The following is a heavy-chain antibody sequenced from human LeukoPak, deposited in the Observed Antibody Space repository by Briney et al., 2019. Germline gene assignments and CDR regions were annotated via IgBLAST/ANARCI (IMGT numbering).Heavy chain of an antibody. Sequence: QAGGSLRLSCAASGFTFSSYDMNWVRQAPGKGLEWVSYISSSGSTIYYADSVKGRFTISRDNAKNSLYLQMNSLRAEDTAVYYCASLGYSSGWHFDYWGQGTLVTVSS. CDR2: ISSSGSTI. CDR3: ASLGYSSGWHFDY. V-gene: IGHV3-48*03. CDR1: GFTFSSYD. J-gene: IGHJ4*02. D-gene: IGHD6-19*01.